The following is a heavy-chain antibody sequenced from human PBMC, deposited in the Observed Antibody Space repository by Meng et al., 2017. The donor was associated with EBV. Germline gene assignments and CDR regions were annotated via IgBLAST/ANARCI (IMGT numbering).Heavy chain of an antibody. J-gene: IGHJ4*02. CDR1: CSPFSTSGVA. V-gene: IGHV2-5*02. CDR3: AHSSRYYYVSNGYKWNFDY. Sequence: HITLNVSAPPLVKPPPTLTLTFTVSCSPFSTSGVAVGFRRQPPGKALQCLALIYWDDDKRYSPSLKITLTITKYTSKNQVVLTVTNMDPVDSATYDCAHSSRYYYVSNGYKWNFDYWGQGTLVTVSS. CDR2: IYWDDDK. D-gene: IGHD3-22*01.